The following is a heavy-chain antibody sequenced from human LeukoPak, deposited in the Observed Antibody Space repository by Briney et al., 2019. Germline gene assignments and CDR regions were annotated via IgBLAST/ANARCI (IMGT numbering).Heavy chain of an antibody. J-gene: IGHJ4*02. Sequence: PGGSLRLSCAASAFTFRSYAMIWVRQAPGKGLEWVSTVSARGGSTYYADSVKGRFTISRDNSNNTLSLQINSLRPEDTAVYYCAKGAASRGYTYMANWGQGTLVTVSS. CDR2: VSARGGST. CDR1: AFTFRSYA. D-gene: IGHD5-18*01. CDR3: AKGAASRGYTYMAN. V-gene: IGHV3-23*01.